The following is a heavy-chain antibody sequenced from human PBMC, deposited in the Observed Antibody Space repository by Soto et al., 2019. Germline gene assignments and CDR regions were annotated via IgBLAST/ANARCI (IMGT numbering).Heavy chain of an antibody. CDR1: GYTFTSYG. Sequence: GASVKVSCKASGYTFTSYGISWVRQAPGQGLEWMGWISAYNGNTNYAQKLKGRVTMTTDTSTSTAYMELRSLRSDDTAVYYCARDSNYDYVWGSYRLPQYYYYGMDVWGQGTTVTVSS. V-gene: IGHV1-18*01. CDR3: ARDSNYDYVWGSYRLPQYYYYGMDV. D-gene: IGHD3-16*02. CDR2: ISAYNGNT. J-gene: IGHJ6*02.